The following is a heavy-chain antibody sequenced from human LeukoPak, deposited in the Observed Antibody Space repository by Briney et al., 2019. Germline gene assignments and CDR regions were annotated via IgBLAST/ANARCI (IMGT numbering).Heavy chain of an antibody. J-gene: IGHJ4*02. V-gene: IGHV5-51*01. Sequence: GESLKISCKGSGYSFTSYWIGWVRQMPGKGLEWMGIIYPGDSDTRYSPSFQGQVTTSADKSISTAYLQWSSLKASDTAMYYCARGKVVVAAHYDYWGQGTLVTVSS. CDR3: ARGKVVVAAHYDY. CDR1: GYSFTSYW. D-gene: IGHD2-15*01. CDR2: IYPGDSDT.